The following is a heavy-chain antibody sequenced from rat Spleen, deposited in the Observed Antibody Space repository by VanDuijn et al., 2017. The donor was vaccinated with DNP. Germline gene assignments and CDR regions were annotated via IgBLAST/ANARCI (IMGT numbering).Heavy chain of an antibody. V-gene: IGHV5-25*01. CDR3: ARATHTTGIPFYFDY. Sequence: EVQLVESGGGLVQPGRSLKLSCAASGFTFSNYDMAWVRQAPTKGLEWVASISTGGGNTYYRDSVKGRFPISRDNAKSTLYLQMDSLRSEDTATYYCARATHTTGIPFYFDYWGQGVMVTVSS. D-gene: IGHD1-7*01. CDR1: GFTFSNYD. CDR2: ISTGGGNT. J-gene: IGHJ2*01.